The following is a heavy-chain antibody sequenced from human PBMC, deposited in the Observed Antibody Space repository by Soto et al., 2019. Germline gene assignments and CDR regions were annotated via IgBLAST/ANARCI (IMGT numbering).Heavy chain of an antibody. D-gene: IGHD3-22*01. Sequence: VQLLESGGGLVQPGGSLRLSCAASGFTFSKNAMSWVRQAPGKGLEWVSSISGNAGSTYYADSVKGRLTISRDNSKNTLYLQMNRLRAEDTAVYYCAKSRQQLIGYYYYYGMDVWGQGTTVTVSS. V-gene: IGHV3-23*01. J-gene: IGHJ6*02. CDR2: ISGNAGST. CDR1: GFTFSKNA. CDR3: AKSRQQLIGYYYYYGMDV.